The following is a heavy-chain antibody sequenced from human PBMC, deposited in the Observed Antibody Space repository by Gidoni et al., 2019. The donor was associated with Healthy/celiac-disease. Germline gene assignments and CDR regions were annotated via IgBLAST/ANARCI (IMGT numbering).Heavy chain of an antibody. Sequence: QVQLLQSGAEVKKPAAPVKVSCKASGYTFTSYGISWLRQAPGQGLEWMGWLSAYNGNTNYAQRLQGRVTMTTDTSTSTAYMELSSLRSDDTAVYYCARELLWELPLDYWGQGTLVTVSS. D-gene: IGHD1-26*01. CDR3: ARELLWELPLDY. J-gene: IGHJ4*02. V-gene: IGHV1-18*01. CDR2: LSAYNGNT. CDR1: GYTFTSYG.